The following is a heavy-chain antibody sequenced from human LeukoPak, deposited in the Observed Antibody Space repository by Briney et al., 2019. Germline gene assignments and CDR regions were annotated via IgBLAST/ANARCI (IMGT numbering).Heavy chain of an antibody. CDR1: GFTFSSYS. J-gene: IGHJ4*02. D-gene: IGHD3-22*01. V-gene: IGHV3-21*01. Sequence: PGGSLRLSCAASGFTFSSYSMNWVRQAPGKGLEWVSSISSSSSYIYYADSVKGRFTISRDNAKNSLYLKMNSLRAEDTAVYYCARDRAYRYYYDSSGYYSDYWGQGTLVTVSS. CDR3: ARDRAYRYYYDSSGYYSDY. CDR2: ISSSSSYI.